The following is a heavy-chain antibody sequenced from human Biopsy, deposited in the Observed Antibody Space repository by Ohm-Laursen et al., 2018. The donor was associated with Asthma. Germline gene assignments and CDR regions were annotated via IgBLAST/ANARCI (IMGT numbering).Heavy chain of an antibody. D-gene: IGHD7-27*01. CDR2: IIPIFGTA. CDR1: GGTFSSYA. CDR3: ARSSHINWGGYFDY. V-gene: IGHV1-69*13. J-gene: IGHJ4*02. Sequence: SVKVSCKVSGGTFSSYAISWVRQAPGQGLEWMGGIIPIFGTANYAQKFQGRVTITADESTGTAYMGLSSLRSEDTAVYYCARSSHINWGGYFDYWGQGTLVTVSS.